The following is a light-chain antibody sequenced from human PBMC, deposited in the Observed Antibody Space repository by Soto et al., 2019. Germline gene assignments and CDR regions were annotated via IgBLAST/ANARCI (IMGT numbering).Light chain of an antibody. Sequence: QSVLTQPPSVSAAPGQKVTISCSGSSSNIGGNSVSWYQQLPGTAPKLLIYDDNKRPSGIPDRFSGSKSGTSATLGITGLKTGAEADYYCGSWDSSLSAYVFGTGTKV. CDR2: DDN. CDR3: GSWDSSLSAYV. J-gene: IGLJ1*01. V-gene: IGLV1-51*01. CDR1: SSNIGGNS.